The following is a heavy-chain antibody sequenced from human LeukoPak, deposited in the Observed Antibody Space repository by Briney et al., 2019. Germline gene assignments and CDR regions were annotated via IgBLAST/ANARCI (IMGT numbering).Heavy chain of an antibody. CDR3: ARLAGSTLPLLHFDL. J-gene: IGHJ2*01. CDR1: GYSFPGYW. CDR2: IFPGDSDT. D-gene: IGHD5/OR15-5a*01. V-gene: IGHV5-51*01. Sequence: GDSLKISCKCSGYSFPGYWIGWVRQIPGKGLEWMGIIFPGDSDTRYSPSFQGQVSMSADRSVHTAYLQWSRLKAWHTAMYFCARLAGSTLPLLHFDLWRRGSLVTDSS.